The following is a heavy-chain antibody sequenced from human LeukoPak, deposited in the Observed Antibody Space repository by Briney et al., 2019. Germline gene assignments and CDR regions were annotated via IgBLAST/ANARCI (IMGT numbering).Heavy chain of an antibody. CDR3: AKVGDGLIAPDY. J-gene: IGHJ4*02. D-gene: IGHD3-16*01. CDR2: ISGSVGST. CDR1: RFTFSSYA. V-gene: IGHV3-23*01. Sequence: PGGSLRLSSAPSRFTFSSYAMSSVRQAPGKGLEWVSPISGSVGSTYYADSVKGRFTISRDNSKNTLYLQMNSLRAEDTAVYYCAKVGDGLIAPDYWGQGTLVTVSS.